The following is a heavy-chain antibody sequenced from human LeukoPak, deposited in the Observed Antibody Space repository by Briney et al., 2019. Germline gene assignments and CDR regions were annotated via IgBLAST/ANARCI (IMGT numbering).Heavy chain of an antibody. Sequence: GASLRLSCAASGLTFNTYYMGWVRQAPGKGLEWVASIKPDGGDKYYVDSVRGRFTVSRDNAKNSLFLQMNSLRAEDTAVYYCASQTSAKASDLWGQGTLVTVSS. D-gene: IGHD2-2*01. J-gene: IGHJ5*02. CDR2: IKPDGGDK. CDR3: ASQTSAKASDL. CDR1: GLTFNTYY. V-gene: IGHV3-7*05.